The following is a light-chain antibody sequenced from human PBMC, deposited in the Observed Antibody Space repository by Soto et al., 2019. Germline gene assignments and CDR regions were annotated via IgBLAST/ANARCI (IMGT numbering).Light chain of an antibody. Sequence: DIQMTQSPSSLSASVGDRVTITCQASQDISNYLNWYQQKPGKAPKLLIYDASNLETGVPSRFSGSGSGTHFTFTISSLQPEDIAVYYCQQYNNWPPVTLGPGTKVDIK. CDR2: DAS. V-gene: IGKV1-33*01. J-gene: IGKJ3*01. CDR1: QDISNY. CDR3: QQYNNWPPVT.